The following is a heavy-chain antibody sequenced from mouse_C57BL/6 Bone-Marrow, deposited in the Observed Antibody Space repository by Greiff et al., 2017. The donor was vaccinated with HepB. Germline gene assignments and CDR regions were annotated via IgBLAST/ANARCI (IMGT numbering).Heavy chain of an antibody. CDR2: IHPNSGST. J-gene: IGHJ3*01. CDR3: AREKVDGYPFAY. Sequence: QVQLQQPGAELVKPGASVKLSCKASGYTFTSYWMHWVKQRPGQGLEWIGMIHPNSGSTNYNEKFKSKATLTVDKSSSTAYMQLSSLTSEDSAVYYCAREKVDGYPFAYWGQGTLVTVSA. D-gene: IGHD2-3*01. V-gene: IGHV1-64*01. CDR1: GYTFTSYW.